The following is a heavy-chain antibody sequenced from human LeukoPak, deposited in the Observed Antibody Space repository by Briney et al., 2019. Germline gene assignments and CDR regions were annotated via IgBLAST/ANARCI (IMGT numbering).Heavy chain of an antibody. CDR2: ISYDGSNE. CDR1: GFTISSYG. CDR3: AKSYAYESSGYIDY. D-gene: IGHD3-22*01. Sequence: GGSLRLSCAASGFTISSYGMHWVRQAPGKGLEWVAVISYDGSNEYYADSVKGRFTVSRDTSKNTMYLQMSSLRVEDTAVYYCAKSYAYESSGYIDYWGQGTLVTVSS. V-gene: IGHV3-30*18. J-gene: IGHJ4*02.